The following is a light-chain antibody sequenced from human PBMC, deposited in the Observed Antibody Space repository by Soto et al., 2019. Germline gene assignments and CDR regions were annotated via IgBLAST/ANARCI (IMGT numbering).Light chain of an antibody. Sequence: EIVMTQSPATLSLSPGERATLSCRASQNISSSSLSWYQQNPGQAPRLLIYGASTRATGIPARFSGSGSGTDFIFTISSLQPEDFAIYYCQQDYNLPWTFGRGTKVEIK. CDR1: QNISSSS. CDR3: QQDYNLPWT. J-gene: IGKJ1*01. V-gene: IGKV3D-7*01. CDR2: GAS.